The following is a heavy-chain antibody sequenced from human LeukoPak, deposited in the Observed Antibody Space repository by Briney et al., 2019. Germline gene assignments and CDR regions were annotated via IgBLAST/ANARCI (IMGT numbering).Heavy chain of an antibody. CDR3: ARGGYYGMDV. CDR2: IYYSGST. V-gene: IGHV4-59*08. J-gene: IGHJ6*02. CDR1: GGSISNYY. D-gene: IGHD3-16*01. Sequence: SETLSLTCTVYGGSISNYYWSWIRQPPGKGLEWIGYIYYSGSTSYNPSLKSRVTISEDTSKNQFSLKLTSVTAADTAVYFCARGGYYGMDVWGQATTVTVSS.